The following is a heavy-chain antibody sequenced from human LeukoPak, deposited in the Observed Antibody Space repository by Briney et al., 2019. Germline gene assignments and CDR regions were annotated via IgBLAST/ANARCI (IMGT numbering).Heavy chain of an antibody. V-gene: IGHV3-21*04. CDR3: AKDLPVGATLAHDY. CDR1: GFTFSSYS. D-gene: IGHD1-26*01. Sequence: GGSLRLSCAASGFTFSSYSMNWVRQAPGKGLEWVSSISSSSSYIYYADSVKGRFTISRDNAKNSLYLQMNSLRAEDTAVYYCAKDLPVGATLAHDYWGQGTLVIVSS. J-gene: IGHJ4*02. CDR2: ISSSSSYI.